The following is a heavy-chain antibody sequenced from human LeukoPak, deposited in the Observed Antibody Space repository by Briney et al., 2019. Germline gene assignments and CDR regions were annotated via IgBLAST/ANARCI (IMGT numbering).Heavy chain of an antibody. J-gene: IGHJ5*02. Sequence: GGTLRLSRAASGFILRSYAMSWVRQAPGQGLDWVSAISGSGGSTYYADPVKGRYTISRDNSQNTLYPQMNSLRAEDTAVYFCAKEELRWFGVGSQAPKWFDPWGQGALVTVSS. CDR3: AKEELRWFGVGSQAPKWFDP. V-gene: IGHV3-23*01. CDR2: ISGSGGST. CDR1: GFILRSYA. D-gene: IGHD3-10*01.